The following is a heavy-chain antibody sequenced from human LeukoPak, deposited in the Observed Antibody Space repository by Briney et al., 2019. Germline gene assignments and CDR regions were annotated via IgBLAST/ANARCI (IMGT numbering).Heavy chain of an antibody. Sequence: GGSLRLSCAASGFTFSSYWMHWIRQAPGKGLEWVSYISSSGSTIYYADSVKGRFTISRDNAKNSLYLQMNSLRAEDTAVYYCARPRYDSSGYYLNKWGQGTLVTVSS. V-gene: IGHV3-11*01. J-gene: IGHJ4*02. CDR2: ISSSGSTI. CDR1: GFTFSSYW. D-gene: IGHD3-22*01. CDR3: ARPRYDSSGYYLNK.